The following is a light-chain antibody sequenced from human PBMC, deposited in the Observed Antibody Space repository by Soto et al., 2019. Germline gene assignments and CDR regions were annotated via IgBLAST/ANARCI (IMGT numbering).Light chain of an antibody. CDR1: QSITTY. CDR3: QQIYSAPLT. J-gene: IGKJ4*01. Sequence: DIQMTQSPSALFASVGDSVTITCRASQSITTYLNWYRQKPGKAPKLLIYAASSLQSGVPSRFSGSGSDTEFTLTISSLQPEDFATYFCQQIYSAPLTFGGGNQVEIK. CDR2: AAS. V-gene: IGKV1-39*01.